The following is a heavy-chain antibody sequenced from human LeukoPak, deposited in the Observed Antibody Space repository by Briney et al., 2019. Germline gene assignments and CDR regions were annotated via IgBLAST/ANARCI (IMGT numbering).Heavy chain of an antibody. J-gene: IGHJ6*02. CDR2: ISGSGGST. CDR3: ARSRSVSNYKGMDV. Sequence: GGSLRLSCAASGFTLSSHATSWVRQAPGKGLEWVSVISGSGGSTYYADSVKGRFTISRDNARNSLYLQMNSLRAEDTAVYYCARSRSVSNYKGMDVWGQGTTVTVSS. V-gene: IGHV3-23*01. D-gene: IGHD5/OR15-5a*01. CDR1: GFTLSSHA.